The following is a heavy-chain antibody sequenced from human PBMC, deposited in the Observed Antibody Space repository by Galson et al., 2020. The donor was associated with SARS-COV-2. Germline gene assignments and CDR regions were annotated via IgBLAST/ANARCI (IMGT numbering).Heavy chain of an antibody. CDR1: GFTFSSYA. J-gene: IGHJ4*02. V-gene: IGHV3-23*01. D-gene: IGHD3-10*01. CDR3: AKDRDVLLFFGELHY. Sequence: GGSLRLSCAVSGFTFSSYAMSWVRQAPGKGLEWVSGMSGSGGSTYYADSVKGRFTISRDNSKNTLYLQMNSLRADDAAVYYCAKDRDVLLFFGELHYWGQGTLVTVSS. CDR2: MSGSGGST.